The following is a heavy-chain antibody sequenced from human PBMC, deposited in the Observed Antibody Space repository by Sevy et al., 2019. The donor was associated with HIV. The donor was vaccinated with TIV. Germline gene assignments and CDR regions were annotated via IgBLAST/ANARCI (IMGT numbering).Heavy chain of an antibody. Sequence: ASVKVSCQVFEYSLNELSIHWVRQAPGKGLEWMGGFDPQRGEIIYAQKFQGRVTMTEVTSTETAYMELSNLRSEDTAVYYCTTDVHVGDFRLWDDWGQGTRVTVSS. CDR2: FDPQRGEI. J-gene: IGHJ4*02. D-gene: IGHD4-17*01. V-gene: IGHV1-24*01. CDR1: EYSLNELS. CDR3: TTDVHVGDFRLWDD.